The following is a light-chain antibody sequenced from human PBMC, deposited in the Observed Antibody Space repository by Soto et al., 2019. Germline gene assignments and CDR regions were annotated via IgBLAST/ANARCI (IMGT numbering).Light chain of an antibody. CDR1: GSDVGGYNY. J-gene: IGLJ2*01. CDR3: SSYTSSNTVV. CDR2: EVT. Sequence: QSALTQPASVSGSPGQSITFSCTGTGSDVGGYNYVSWYQQYPGKAPKLIIYEVTNRPSGVSNRFSGSKSGNTASLTISGLQDEDEADYYCSSYTSSNTVVFGGGTKVTVL. V-gene: IGLV2-14*01.